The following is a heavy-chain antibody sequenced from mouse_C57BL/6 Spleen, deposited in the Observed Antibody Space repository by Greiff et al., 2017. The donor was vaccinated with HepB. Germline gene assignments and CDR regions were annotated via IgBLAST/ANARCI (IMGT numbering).Heavy chain of an antibody. J-gene: IGHJ4*01. CDR3: TRHYGSSWGDYAMDY. V-gene: IGHV1-15*01. Sequence: VKLVESGAELVRPGASVTLSCKASGYTFTDYEMHWVKQTPVHGLEWIGAIDPETGGTAYNQKFKGKAILTADKSSSTAYMELRSLTSEDSAVYYCTRHYGSSWGDYAMDYWGQGTSVTVSS. CDR1: GYTFTDYE. CDR2: IDPETGGT. D-gene: IGHD1-1*01.